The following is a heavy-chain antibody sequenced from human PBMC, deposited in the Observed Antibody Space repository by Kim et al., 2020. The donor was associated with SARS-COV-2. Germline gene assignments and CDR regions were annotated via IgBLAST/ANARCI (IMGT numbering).Heavy chain of an antibody. V-gene: IGHV3-33*05. D-gene: IGHD4-17*01. CDR3: ARVDHDYGDSIWFDP. CDR2: ISYDGSNK. Sequence: GGSLRLSCAASGFTFSSYGMHWVRQAPGKGLEWVAVISYDGSNKYYADSVKGRFTISRDNSKNTLYLQMNSLRAEDTAVYYCARVDHDYGDSIWFDPWGQGTLVTVSS. CDR1: GFTFSSYG. J-gene: IGHJ5*02.